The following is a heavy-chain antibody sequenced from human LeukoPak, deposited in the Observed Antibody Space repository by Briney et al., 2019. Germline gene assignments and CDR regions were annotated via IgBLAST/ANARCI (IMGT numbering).Heavy chain of an antibody. CDR2: INHSGST. Sequence: PSETLSLTCAVYGGSFSGYYWSWIRQPPGKGLEWIGEINHSGSTNYNPSLKSRVTISVDTSKNQFSLKLSSVTAADTAVYYCARHVATAILKGEFDPWGQGTLVTVSS. CDR1: GGSFSGYY. D-gene: IGHD2-21*02. J-gene: IGHJ5*02. V-gene: IGHV4-34*01. CDR3: ARHVATAILKGEFDP.